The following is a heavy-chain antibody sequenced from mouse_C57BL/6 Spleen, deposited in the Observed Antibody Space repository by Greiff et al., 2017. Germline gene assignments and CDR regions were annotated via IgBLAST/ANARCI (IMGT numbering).Heavy chain of an antibody. Sequence: VQLQQSGPGLVQPGASVKISCKASGYTFPDYYMNWVKQSHGKSLEWIGDINPNNGGTSYNQKFKGKATLTVDKSSSTAYMELRSLTSEDSAVYYCARNVYLYFDVWGTGTTVTVSS. CDR1: GYTFPDYY. V-gene: IGHV1-26*01. CDR3: ARNVYLYFDV. J-gene: IGHJ1*03. CDR2: INPNNGGT.